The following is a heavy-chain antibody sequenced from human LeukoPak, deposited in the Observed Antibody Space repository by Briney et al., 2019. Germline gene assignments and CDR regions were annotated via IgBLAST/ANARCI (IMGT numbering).Heavy chain of an antibody. Sequence: GASVKVSCKASGYTFTGYYIHWVRQAPGQGLEWMGWINPNSGGTNYAQKLQGRVTMTTDTSTSTAYMELRSLRSDDTAVYYCARVGAEAAMVGEIDYWGQGTLVTVSS. D-gene: IGHD6-19*01. CDR1: GYTFTGYY. CDR2: INPNSGGT. CDR3: ARVGAEAAMVGEIDY. V-gene: IGHV1-2*02. J-gene: IGHJ4*02.